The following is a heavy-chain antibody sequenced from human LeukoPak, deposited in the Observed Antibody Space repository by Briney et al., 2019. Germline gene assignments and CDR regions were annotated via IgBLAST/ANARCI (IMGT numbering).Heavy chain of an antibody. D-gene: IGHD5-24*01. Sequence: PGGSLRLSCAASGFTFSSYAMHWVRQAPGKGLEWVAVISYDGSNKYYADSVKGRFTISRDNSKNTLYLQMNSLRAEDTAVYCCARGRLGGRWLRPVGLYYFDYWGQGTLVTVSS. CDR3: ARGRLGGRWLRPVGLYYFDY. V-gene: IGHV3-30-3*01. CDR2: ISYDGSNK. J-gene: IGHJ4*02. CDR1: GFTFSSYA.